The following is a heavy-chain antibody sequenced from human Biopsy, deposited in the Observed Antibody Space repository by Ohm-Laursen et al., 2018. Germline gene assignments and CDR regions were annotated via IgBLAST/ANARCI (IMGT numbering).Heavy chain of an antibody. J-gene: IGHJ4*02. D-gene: IGHD3-22*01. CDR1: RDSISNYY. CDR2: IYYTGST. V-gene: IGHV4-59*01. Sequence: SETLSLTCTVSRDSISNYYWTWIRQSPGKGLEWIGYIYYTGSTNYNPSVKSRVTISVDTSKNQFSLKLNSVTAADTAVYFCARDSRGCHLNPTFITGKNLDSWGQGILVTVSS. CDR3: ARDSRGCHLNPTFITGKNLDS.